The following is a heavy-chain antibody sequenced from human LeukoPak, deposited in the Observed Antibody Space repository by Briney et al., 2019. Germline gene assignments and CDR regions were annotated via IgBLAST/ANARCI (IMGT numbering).Heavy chain of an antibody. CDR3: AKDLVRDYGDYVFDY. CDR1: GSTFRNYN. D-gene: IGHD4-17*01. V-gene: IGHV3-21*04. CDR2: ISTSSTYI. Sequence: PGGSLRLSCAASGSTFRNYNMNWVRQAPGKGLEWVSSISTSSTYIYYADSVKGRFTISRDNSKNTLYLQMNSLRAEDTAVYYCAKDLVRDYGDYVFDYWGQGTLVTVSS. J-gene: IGHJ4*02.